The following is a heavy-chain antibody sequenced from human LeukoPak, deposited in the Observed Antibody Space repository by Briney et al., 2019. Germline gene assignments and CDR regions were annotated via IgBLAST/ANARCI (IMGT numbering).Heavy chain of an antibody. CDR3: ARRERPSSIGYSSGWYDY. CDR1: GGSISSGNYY. J-gene: IGHJ4*02. CDR2: IYTTGST. D-gene: IGHD6-19*01. Sequence: SQTLSLTCTVSGGSISSGNYYWTWIRQPAGKGLEWIGHIYTTGSTNYNPSLKSRVTISVDTSKNQFSLKLSSVTAADTAVYYCARRERPSSIGYSSGWYDYWGQGTLVTVSS. V-gene: IGHV4-61*09.